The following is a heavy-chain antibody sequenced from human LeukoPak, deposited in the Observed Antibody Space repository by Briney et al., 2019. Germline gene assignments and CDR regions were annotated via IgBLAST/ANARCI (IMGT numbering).Heavy chain of an antibody. D-gene: IGHD3-10*02. CDR2: IKQDGSEK. CDR1: GFTFSSYW. CDR3: AELGITMIGGV. Sequence: GGSLRLSCAASGFTFSSYWMSWVRPAPGKGLEWVANIKQDGSEKYYVDSVKGRFTISRDNAKNSLYLQMNSLRAEDTAVYYCAELGITMIGGVWGKGTTVTISS. V-gene: IGHV3-7*01. J-gene: IGHJ6*04.